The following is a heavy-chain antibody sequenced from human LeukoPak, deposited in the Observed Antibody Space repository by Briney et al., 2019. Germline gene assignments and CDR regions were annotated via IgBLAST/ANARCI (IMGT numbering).Heavy chain of an antibody. J-gene: IGHJ4*02. CDR1: GGSFSGYY. CDR3: ARGTVRDIVVVPAAIPFDY. CDR2: INHSGST. V-gene: IGHV4-34*01. D-gene: IGHD2-2*02. Sequence: SETLSLTCAVYGGSFSGYYWSWIRQPPGKGLEWIGEINHSGSTNYNPSLKSRVTISVDTSKSQFSLKLSSVTAADTAVYYCARGTVRDIVVVPAAIPFDYWGQGTLVTVSS.